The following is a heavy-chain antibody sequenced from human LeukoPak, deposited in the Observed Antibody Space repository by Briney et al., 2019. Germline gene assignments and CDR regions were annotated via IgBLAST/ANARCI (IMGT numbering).Heavy chain of an antibody. CDR3: ARDWARYCSSTSCSGDY. V-gene: IGHV1-2*02. Sequence: GASVKVSCKASGYTFTGYYMHWVRQAPGQGLEWMGWINPNSGGTNYAQKFQGRVTMTRDTSISTAYMELRSLRSDDTAVYYCARDWARYCSSTSCSGDYWGQGTLVTVSS. CDR1: GYTFTGYY. CDR2: INPNSGGT. J-gene: IGHJ4*02. D-gene: IGHD2-2*01.